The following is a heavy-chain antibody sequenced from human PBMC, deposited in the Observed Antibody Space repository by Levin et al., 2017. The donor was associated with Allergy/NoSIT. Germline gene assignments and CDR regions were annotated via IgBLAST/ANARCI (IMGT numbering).Heavy chain of an antibody. D-gene: IGHD1-7*01. Sequence: SETLSLTCTVSGVSITSRNYYWGWIRQSPGKGLEWIGNIFSGGTTYYNPSLESRVTLSLDTSRNQFSLRLTSVAAADTAVYFCVKEGGVAQNYFDPWGQGTLVTVSS. J-gene: IGHJ5*02. CDR3: VKEGGVAQNYFDP. CDR1: GVSITSRNYY. CDR2: IFSGGTT. V-gene: IGHV4-39*07.